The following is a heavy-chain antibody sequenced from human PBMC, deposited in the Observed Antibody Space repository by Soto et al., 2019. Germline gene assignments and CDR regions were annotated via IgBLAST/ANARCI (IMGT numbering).Heavy chain of an antibody. D-gene: IGHD3-3*01. Sequence: TLSLTCAVSGGSISSGGHDWKGIRQHPGKGLEGIGYIYYSGSTYYNPSLKSRVTLSVDTSKNQFSLKLSSVTAANSAMYYCARPIPRWSYHYGMDVWGQGTTVTVSS. J-gene: IGHJ6*02. CDR1: GGSISSGGHD. V-gene: IGHV4-31*02. CDR2: IYYSGST. CDR3: ARPIPRWSYHYGMDV.